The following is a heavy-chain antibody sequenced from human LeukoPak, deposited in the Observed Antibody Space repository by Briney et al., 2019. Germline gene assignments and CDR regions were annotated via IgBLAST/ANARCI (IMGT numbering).Heavy chain of an antibody. CDR2: ISYDRSNK. J-gene: IGHJ4*02. CDR3: ARYGGSIDY. Sequence: GGSLRLSCAASGFTFSSYAMHWVRQAPGKGLEWVAVISYDRSNKYYADSVKGRFTISRDNSKNTLYLQMNSLRAEDTAVYYCARYGGSIDYWGQGTLVTVSS. V-gene: IGHV3-30*04. CDR1: GFTFSSYA. D-gene: IGHD4-23*01.